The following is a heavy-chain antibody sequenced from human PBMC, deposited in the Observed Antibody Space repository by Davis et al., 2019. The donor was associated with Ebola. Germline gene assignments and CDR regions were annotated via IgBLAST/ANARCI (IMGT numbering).Heavy chain of an antibody. D-gene: IGHD1-7*01. CDR2: IYWDDDK. CDR3: VHRHLTTTTDYGMDV. J-gene: IGHJ6*02. V-gene: IGHV2-5*02. CDR1: GFSLTTRGVG. Sequence: SGPTLVKPPQTLTLTCTFSGFSLTTRGVGVGWIRQPPGKALEWLALIYWDDDKRYSPSLKSRLTITKDTSKNQVVLTMTSMDPVDSATYYCVHRHLTTTTDYGMDVWGQGTTVTVSS.